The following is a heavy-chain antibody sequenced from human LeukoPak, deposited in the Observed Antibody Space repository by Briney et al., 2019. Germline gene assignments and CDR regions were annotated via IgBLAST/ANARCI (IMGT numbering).Heavy chain of an antibody. CDR2: ISSSGSTI. CDR3: AVQHVAFDY. V-gene: IGHV3-48*03. J-gene: IGHJ4*02. D-gene: IGHD1-1*01. Sequence: PGGSLRLSCAASGFTFSSYEMNWVRQAPGKGLEWVSYISSSGSTIYYADSVKGRFTISRDNAKNSLYLQTNSLRAEDTAVYYCAVQHVAFDYWGQGTLVTVSS. CDR1: GFTFSSYE.